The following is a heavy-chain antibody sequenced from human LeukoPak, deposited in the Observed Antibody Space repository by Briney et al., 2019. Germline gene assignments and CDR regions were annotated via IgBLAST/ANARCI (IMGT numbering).Heavy chain of an antibody. CDR1: GYSISSGYY. J-gene: IGHJ4*02. V-gene: IGHV4-38-2*02. CDR3: ARDTGPHDY. CDR2: IYHSGST. D-gene: IGHD1-14*01. Sequence: PSETLSLTCTVSGYSISSGYYWGWIRQPPGKGLEWIGSIYHSGSTYYNPSLKSRVTISVGTSKNQFSLNLSSVTAADTAVYYCARDTGPHDYWGQGTLVTVSS.